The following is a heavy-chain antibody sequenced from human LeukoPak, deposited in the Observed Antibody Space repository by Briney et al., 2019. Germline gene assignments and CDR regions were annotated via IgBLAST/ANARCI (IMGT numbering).Heavy chain of an antibody. Sequence: SETLSLTCTVSGGSISSYYWSWIRQPAGKGLEWIGRIYTSGSTNYNPSLKSRVTMSVDTSKNQFSLKLSSVTAADTAVYYCARGLRSPYYYYYMDVWGKGTTVTVSS. CDR3: ARGLRSPYYYYYMDV. V-gene: IGHV4-4*07. CDR1: GGSISSYY. J-gene: IGHJ6*03. CDR2: IYTSGST.